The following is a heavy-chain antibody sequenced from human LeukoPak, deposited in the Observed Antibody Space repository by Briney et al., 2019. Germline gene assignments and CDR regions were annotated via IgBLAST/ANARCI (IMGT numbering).Heavy chain of an antibody. CDR3: ARDIYFYGDYVIDY. V-gene: IGHV3-33*01. J-gene: IGHJ4*02. D-gene: IGHD4-17*01. Sequence: GGSLRLSCAASGFSFSSYGMHWVRQAPGKGLEWVAVIWFDGSKEYYGDSVKGRFSVSRDNSKNMLFLQMNGLRVDDTAVYYCARDIYFYGDYVIDYWGQGTLVTVSS. CDR2: IWFDGSKE. CDR1: GFSFSSYG.